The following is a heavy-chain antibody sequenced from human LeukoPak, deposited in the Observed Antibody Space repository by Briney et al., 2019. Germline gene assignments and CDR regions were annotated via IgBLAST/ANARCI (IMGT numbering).Heavy chain of an antibody. Sequence: PGGSLRLSCAASGFTFSTYSMNWVRQAPGKGLEWVSSIGSSSSYIYYGDSVKGRFTISRDNAKNSQYLQMNSLRAEDTAVYYCATTPTAMCKFLFDSWGQGNLVTVSS. V-gene: IGHV3-21*01. CDR1: GFTFSTYS. CDR3: ATTPTAMCKFLFDS. J-gene: IGHJ4*02. CDR2: IGSSSSYI. D-gene: IGHD5-18*01.